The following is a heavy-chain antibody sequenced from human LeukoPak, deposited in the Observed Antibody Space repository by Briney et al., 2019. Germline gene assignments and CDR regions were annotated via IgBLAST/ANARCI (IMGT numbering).Heavy chain of an antibody. V-gene: IGHV7-4-1*02. CDR3: ARDEAGIAVAGTLAFDI. CDR1: GYTFTSYA. D-gene: IGHD6-19*01. CDR2: INTNTGNP. J-gene: IGHJ3*02. Sequence: GASVKVSCKSSGYTFTSYAMNWVRQAPGQGLEWMGWINTNTGNPTYAQGFTGRFVFSLDTSVSTAYLQISSLKAEDTAVYYCARDEAGIAVAGTLAFDIWGQGTMVTVSS.